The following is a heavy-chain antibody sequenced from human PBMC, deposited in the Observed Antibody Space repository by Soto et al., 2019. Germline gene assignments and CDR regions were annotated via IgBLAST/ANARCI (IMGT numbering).Heavy chain of an antibody. Sequence: SQTLSLTCAISGDSVYSNSGAWNWIRQSPSRGLEWLGRTYYRSKWYNHYAVSVKSRITVNPDTSKNQFSLKLSSVIAADTAVYYCANLDMITFGGVIGPNDEFDIWGPGIMVTVSS. J-gene: IGHJ3*02. CDR2: TYYRSKWYN. CDR3: ANLDMITFGGVIGPNDEFDI. D-gene: IGHD3-16*02. CDR1: GDSVYSNSGA. V-gene: IGHV6-1*01.